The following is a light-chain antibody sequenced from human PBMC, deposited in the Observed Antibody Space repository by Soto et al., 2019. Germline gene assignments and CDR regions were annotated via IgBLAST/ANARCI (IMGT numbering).Light chain of an antibody. J-gene: IGKJ1*01. V-gene: IGKV3-20*01. Sequence: EIVLTQSPGTLSLSPGERATLSCRASQSVASRNLAWYQQKSGQAPRLLIYGASSRAIHTPDRFSGSGSGTDFTLTISGLEPEDFAVYYCQQYGSSGTFGQGTKV. CDR2: GAS. CDR3: QQYGSSGT. CDR1: QSVASRN.